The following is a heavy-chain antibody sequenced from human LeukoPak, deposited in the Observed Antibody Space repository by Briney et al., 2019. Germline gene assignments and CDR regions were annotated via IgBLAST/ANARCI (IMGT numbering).Heavy chain of an antibody. CDR3: ARSEYGGCPSNY. J-gene: IGHJ4*02. CDR2: INPNTGGT. CDR1: GYTFTGYY. V-gene: IGHV1-2*02. Sequence: ASVKVSCKPSGYTFTGYYMHWVRLAPGQGLEWMGWINPNTGGTNYAQKFQDRVTMTRDTPITTAYMELSRLTSDDTALYYCARSEYGGCPSNYWGQGTLVTVSS. D-gene: IGHD4-23*01.